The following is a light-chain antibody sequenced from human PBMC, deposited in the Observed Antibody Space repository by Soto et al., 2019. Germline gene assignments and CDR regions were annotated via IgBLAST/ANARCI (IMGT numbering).Light chain of an antibody. CDR2: ANS. CDR3: QSYDSGLSGYVV. V-gene: IGLV1-40*01. CDR1: SSNIGAGYD. J-gene: IGLJ2*01. Sequence: QSVLTQPPSMSGAQGHRVTISCTGGSSNIGAGYDVHWYQQLPGTAPKLLIYANSNRPSGVPDRFSGSKSGTSASLAITGLLAEDEADYFCQSYDSGLSGYVVFGGGTKLTVL.